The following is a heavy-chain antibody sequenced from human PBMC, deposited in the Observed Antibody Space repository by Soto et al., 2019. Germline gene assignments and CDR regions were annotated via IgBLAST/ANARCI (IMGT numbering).Heavy chain of an antibody. CDR2: IYYSGST. D-gene: IGHD6-19*01. CDR1: GGSITSYY. V-gene: IGHV4-59*01. Sequence: SETLSLTCTVSGGSITSYYWSWIRQPPGKGLEFIGYIYYSGSTNYNPSLKSRVTISVDTSKNQFSLKLSSVTAADTAVYFCARRGYSSGWYYFDYWGQGALVTVSS. CDR3: ARRGYSSGWYYFDY. J-gene: IGHJ4*02.